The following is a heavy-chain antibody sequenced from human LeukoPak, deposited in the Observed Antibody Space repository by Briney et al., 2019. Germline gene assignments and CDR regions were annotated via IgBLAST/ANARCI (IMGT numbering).Heavy chain of an antibody. CDR1: GGTFSSYA. Sequence: SVKVSCKASGGTFSSYAISWVRQAPGQGLEWMGRIIPIFGTANYAQKFQGRVTITADKSTSTAYMELSSLRSEDTAVYYCARGTTQAPYYFYYMDVWGKGPTDTVSS. J-gene: IGHJ6*03. CDR3: ARGTTQAPYYFYYMDV. CDR2: IIPIFGTA. V-gene: IGHV1-69*06. D-gene: IGHD1-1*01.